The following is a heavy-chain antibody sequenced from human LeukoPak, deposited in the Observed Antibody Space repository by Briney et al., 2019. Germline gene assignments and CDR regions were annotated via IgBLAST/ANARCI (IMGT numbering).Heavy chain of an antibody. V-gene: IGHV4-61*02. CDR2: IYTSGST. D-gene: IGHD3-10*01. J-gene: IGHJ2*01. CDR3: ARDGWFAESRYIDL. CDR1: GGSISSGSHY. Sequence: PSETLSLTCTVSGGSISSGSHYWSWIRQPAGKGLEWIGRIYTSGSTNYNPSLKSRVTISIDTSKNQFSLKLTSVTAADTAVYYCARDGWFAESRYIDLWGRGTLVTVSS.